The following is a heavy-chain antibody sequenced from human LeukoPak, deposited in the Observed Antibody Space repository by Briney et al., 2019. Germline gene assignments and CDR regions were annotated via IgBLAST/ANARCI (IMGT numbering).Heavy chain of an antibody. Sequence: GGSLRLSCAAPGFTFSSYWMSWVRQAPGKGLEWVANLKQDGSEKYYVDSVKGRFTISRDNAKNSLYLQMNSLRAEDTAMYYCARDPSGSYYNVLDYWGQGTLVTVSS. CDR2: LKQDGSEK. D-gene: IGHD3-10*01. J-gene: IGHJ4*02. CDR1: GFTFSSYW. V-gene: IGHV3-7*03. CDR3: ARDPSGSYYNVLDY.